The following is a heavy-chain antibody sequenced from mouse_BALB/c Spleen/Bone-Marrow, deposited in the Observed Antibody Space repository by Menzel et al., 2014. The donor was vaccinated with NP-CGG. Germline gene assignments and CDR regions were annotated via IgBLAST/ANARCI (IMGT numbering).Heavy chain of an antibody. CDR2: IRNKAKGYTT. V-gene: IGHV7-3*02. CDR3: ARDENVGIYWYFDV. Sequence: DVMLVESGGGSVQPGGSLRLSCATSGFTFTDYYMSWVRQPPRKALEWLGFIRNKAKGYTTDYSASVKGRFTISRDNSQRILYLQMNTLRAEDSATYYCARDENVGIYWYFDVWGAGTTVIVSS. J-gene: IGHJ1*01. CDR1: GFTFTDYY.